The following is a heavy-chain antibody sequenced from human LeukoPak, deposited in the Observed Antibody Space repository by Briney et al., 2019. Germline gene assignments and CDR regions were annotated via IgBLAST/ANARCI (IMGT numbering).Heavy chain of an antibody. D-gene: IGHD3-22*01. CDR1: GYSFSSYW. Sequence: GASLKISCKGSGYSFSSYWIGWVRQMPGKGLEWMGIIYPGDSDTRYSPSFQGQVTISADRSISTAYLQWSSLKASDTAIYYCARQVDGSAPSDYWGQGTLVTVSS. CDR3: ARQVDGSAPSDY. CDR2: IYPGDSDT. J-gene: IGHJ4*02. V-gene: IGHV5-51*01.